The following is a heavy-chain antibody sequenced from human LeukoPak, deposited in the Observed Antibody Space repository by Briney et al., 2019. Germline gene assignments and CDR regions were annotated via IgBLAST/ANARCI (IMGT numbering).Heavy chain of an antibody. CDR1: GYTFTSYG. V-gene: IGHV1-18*01. CDR2: ISAYNGNT. CDR3: ARDIVLGNSKYFDY. Sequence: ASVKVSCKASGYTFTSYGISWVRQAPGQGLEGMGWISAYNGNTNYAQRLQGRVTMTTDTSTSTAYMELRSLRSDDTAVYYCARDIVLGNSKYFDYWGQGTLVTVSS. D-gene: IGHD3-3*02. J-gene: IGHJ4*02.